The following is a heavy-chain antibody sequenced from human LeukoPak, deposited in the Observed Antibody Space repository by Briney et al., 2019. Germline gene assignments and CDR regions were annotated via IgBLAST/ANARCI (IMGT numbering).Heavy chain of an antibody. CDR1: GFTFSSYA. V-gene: IGHV4-59*08. J-gene: IGHJ3*02. Sequence: PGGSLRLSCAASGFTFSSYAMSWIRQPPGKGLEWIGEIYYNGNTKYNPSLKSRVTISVDTSKNQVSLKLSSVTAADTAVYYCARLTKGAFDIWGQGTMVTVSS. CDR3: ARLTKGAFDI. CDR2: IYYNGNT.